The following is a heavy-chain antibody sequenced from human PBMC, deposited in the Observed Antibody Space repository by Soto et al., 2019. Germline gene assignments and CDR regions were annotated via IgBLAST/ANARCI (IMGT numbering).Heavy chain of an antibody. Sequence: SETLSLTCAVSGYSISSGLYWGWIRQPPGKGLEWIGTIYRGGITYYNPSLKSRVTISIDTSKNHFSLRLSSVTATDTAVYFCAIGNPDWFDPWGQGTLVTVS. CDR1: GYSISSGLY. V-gene: IGHV4-38-2*01. J-gene: IGHJ5*02. CDR2: IYRGGIT. CDR3: AIGNPDWFDP. D-gene: IGHD1-1*01.